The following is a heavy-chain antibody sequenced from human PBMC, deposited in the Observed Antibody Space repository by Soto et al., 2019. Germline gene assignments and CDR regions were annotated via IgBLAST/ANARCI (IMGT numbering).Heavy chain of an antibody. Sequence: ASVKVSCKASGYTFTSYAMHWVRQAPGQRLEWMGWINAGNGNTKYSQKFQGRVTITRDTSASTAYMELSSLRSEDTAVYYCARDQLPWFGDYYYYGMDVWGQGTTVTVSS. V-gene: IGHV1-3*01. CDR3: ARDQLPWFGDYYYYGMDV. CDR2: INAGNGNT. CDR1: GYTFTSYA. D-gene: IGHD3-10*01. J-gene: IGHJ6*02.